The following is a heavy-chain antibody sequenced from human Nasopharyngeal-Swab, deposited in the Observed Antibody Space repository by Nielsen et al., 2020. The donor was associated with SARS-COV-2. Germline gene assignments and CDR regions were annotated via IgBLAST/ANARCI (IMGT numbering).Heavy chain of an antibody. CDR1: GASISSSINC. J-gene: IGHJ4*02. CDR2: VSYSGTA. CDR3: ARDESGDYLGLPFDS. Sequence: SETLSLTCTVSGASISSSINCWGWIRQSPQKGLEWIGTVSYSGTANYNPSLNSRVTISVDTSKNQFSLKLISVTAADTAVYYCARDESGDYLGLPFDSWGPGTLVTVSS. D-gene: IGHD4-17*01. V-gene: IGHV4-39*07.